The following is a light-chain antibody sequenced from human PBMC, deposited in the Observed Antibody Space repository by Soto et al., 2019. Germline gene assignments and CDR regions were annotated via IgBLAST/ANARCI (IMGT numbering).Light chain of an antibody. J-gene: IGKJ1*01. CDR3: RQRSTWT. CDR2: DAS. V-gene: IGKV3-11*01. Sequence: EIVLTQSPATLSLSPGERATLSCRASQSVSSYLAWYQQKPGQAPRLLIYDASNRATGIPARFSGSGSGTDFTLTISSREPEDFAVYYCRQRSTWTFGQGTKVEIK. CDR1: QSVSSY.